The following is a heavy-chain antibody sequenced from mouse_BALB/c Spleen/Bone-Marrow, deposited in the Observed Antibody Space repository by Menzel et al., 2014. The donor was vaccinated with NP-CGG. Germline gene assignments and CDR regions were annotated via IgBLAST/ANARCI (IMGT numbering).Heavy chain of an antibody. J-gene: IGHJ2*01. D-gene: IGHD1-1*01. CDR2: IYPGDGDT. V-gene: IGHV1-82*01. Sequence: QVQLKDSGPELVKPGASVKISCKAPGYALSSSWMNWVKQRPGQGLEWIGRIYPGDGDTNYNGKFKGKATLTADKSSSTAYMQLSSLTSVDSAVYFCARDYGSSYGGVDYRGQGTTLTVSS. CDR1: GYALSSSW. CDR3: ARDYGSSYGGVDY.